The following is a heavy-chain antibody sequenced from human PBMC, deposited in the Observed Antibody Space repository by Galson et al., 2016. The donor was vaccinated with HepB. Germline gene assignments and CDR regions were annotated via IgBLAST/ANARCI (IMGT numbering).Heavy chain of an antibody. D-gene: IGHD3-10*01. J-gene: IGHJ3*02. V-gene: IGHV3-21*01. CDR2: ISRGSAYI. CDR1: GFTFSSYN. Sequence: SLRLSCAASGFTFSSYNLSWVRQAPGKGLEWVSSISRGSAYIYYADSVKGRFTISRDNAKNSLYLQMHSLRAEDTAVYYCARTRDNYGHAFDIWGQGTLVTVSS. CDR3: ARTRDNYGHAFDI.